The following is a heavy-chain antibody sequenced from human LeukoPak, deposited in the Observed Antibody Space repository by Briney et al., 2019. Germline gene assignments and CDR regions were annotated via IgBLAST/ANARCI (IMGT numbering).Heavy chain of an antibody. D-gene: IGHD2-2*01. J-gene: IGHJ4*02. CDR2: LTGSGGST. Sequence: GGSLRLSCAASGFIFSSEAMSWVRQAPGKGLEWVSALTGSGGSTYCADSVKGRFTISRDNSKKTLFLQMNSLRAEDTAVYYCAKDLAPAAYWGQGTLVTVSS. V-gene: IGHV3-23*01. CDR3: AKDLAPAAY. CDR1: GFIFSSEA.